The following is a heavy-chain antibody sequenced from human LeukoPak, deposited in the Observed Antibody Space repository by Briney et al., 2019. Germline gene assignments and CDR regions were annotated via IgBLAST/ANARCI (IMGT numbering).Heavy chain of an antibody. J-gene: IGHJ5*02. CDR2: IYCSGST. CDR1: GGSISSYY. Sequence: SETLSLTCTVSGGSISSYYWSWIRQPPGKGLEWVGYIYCSGSTNYNPSLKSRVTISVDTSKNQFSLKLSSVTAADTAVYYCARARHIVVVPAAMPRKWFDPWGQGTLVTVPS. D-gene: IGHD2-2*01. V-gene: IGHV4-59*01. CDR3: ARARHIVVVPAAMPRKWFDP.